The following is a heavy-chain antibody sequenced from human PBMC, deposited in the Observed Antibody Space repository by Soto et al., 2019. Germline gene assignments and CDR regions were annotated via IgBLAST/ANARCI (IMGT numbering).Heavy chain of an antibody. V-gene: IGHV4-39*01. CDR1: GGSISSSSYY. J-gene: IGHJ5*02. CDR2: IYYSGST. Sequence: PSETLSLTCTVSGGSISSSSYYWGWIRQPPGKGLEWIGSIYYSGSTYYNPSLKSRVTISVDTSKNQFSLKLSSVTAADTAVYYCARLEGAPPAGYCSGGSCYYWFDPWGQGTLVTVSS. CDR3: ARLEGAPPAGYCSGGSCYYWFDP. D-gene: IGHD2-15*01.